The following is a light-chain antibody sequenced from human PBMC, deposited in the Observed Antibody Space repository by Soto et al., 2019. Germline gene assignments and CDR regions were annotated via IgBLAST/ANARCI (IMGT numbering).Light chain of an antibody. J-gene: IGKJ1*01. Sequence: EKVMTQSPATLSVSPGERVTLSCRASQSVVTNLAWYQQKPGQAPRLLISGASTMATGIPDRFIGSGSGTEFTLTITSLQSEDFAVYYCQHYNDLPLTFGQGTKVEIK. V-gene: IGKV3-15*01. CDR1: QSVVTN. CDR2: GAS. CDR3: QHYNDLPLT.